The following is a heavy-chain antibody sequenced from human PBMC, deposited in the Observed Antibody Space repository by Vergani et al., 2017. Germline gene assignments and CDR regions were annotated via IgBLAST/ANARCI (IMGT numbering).Heavy chain of an antibody. V-gene: IGHV1-69*15. D-gene: IGHD3-22*01. Sequence: QVQLVQSGAEVKKPGSSVKVSCKASGGTFSSYAISWVRQAPGQGLEWMGRIIPIFGTANYAQKFQGRVTITADESTSTAYMELSSLRSEDTAVYYCARDRAAYYXDSSGPNRAPRFDYWGQGTLVTVSS. CDR1: GGTFSSYA. CDR3: ARDRAAYYXDSSGPNRAPRFDY. CDR2: IIPIFGTA. J-gene: IGHJ4*02.